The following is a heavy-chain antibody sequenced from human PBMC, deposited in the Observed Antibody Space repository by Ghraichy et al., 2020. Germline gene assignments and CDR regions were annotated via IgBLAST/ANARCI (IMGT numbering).Heavy chain of an antibody. D-gene: IGHD6-13*01. J-gene: IGHJ4*02. CDR3: ARDISIAAAGFFDY. CDR2: IYYSGST. CDR1: GGSISSSSYY. V-gene: IGHV4-39*02. Sequence: SETLSLTCTVSGGSISSSSYYWGWIRQPPGKGLEWIGSIYYSGSTYYNPSLKSRVTISVDTSKNQFSLKLSSVTAADTAVYYCARDISIAAAGFFDYWGQGTLVTVSS.